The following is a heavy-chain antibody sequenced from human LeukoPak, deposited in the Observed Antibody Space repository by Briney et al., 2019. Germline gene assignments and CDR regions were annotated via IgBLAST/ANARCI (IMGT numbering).Heavy chain of an antibody. J-gene: IGHJ4*02. CDR1: GFTFSSYA. CDR2: ISGSGGST. CDR3: AKDYRSGSYYVPASDY. V-gene: IGHV3-23*01. D-gene: IGHD1-26*01. Sequence: GGSLRLSCAASGFTFSSYAMSWVRQAPGKGLEWVSAISGSGGSTYYADSVKGRFTISRDNSKNTLYLQMNSLRAEDTAVYYCAKDYRSGSYYVPASDYWGQGTLVTVSS.